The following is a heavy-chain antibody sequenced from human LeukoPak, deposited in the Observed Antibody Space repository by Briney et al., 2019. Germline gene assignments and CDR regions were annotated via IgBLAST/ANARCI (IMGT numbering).Heavy chain of an antibody. CDR1: GYSFTNYG. Sequence: ASVKVSCKASGYSFTNYGISWVRQAPGRGLEWMGGISTNSDIRTYAQTLQGRFTMTTDTATTTAYMELNNLTFDDTAVYYCARDWHAMNNCFDPWGQGTPVTVSS. CDR2: ISTNSDIR. V-gene: IGHV1-18*01. CDR3: ARDWHAMNNCFDP. J-gene: IGHJ5*02.